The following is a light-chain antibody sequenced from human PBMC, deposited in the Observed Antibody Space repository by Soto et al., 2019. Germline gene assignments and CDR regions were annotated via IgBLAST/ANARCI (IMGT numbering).Light chain of an antibody. Sequence: QSALTQPPSASGSPGQSVTISCTGTSSDVGGYNYVSWYQQHPGKAPKLMIYEVSKRPSGVPDRFSGSKSGNTASLTVSGFQAEDEADYYCSSYAGSNNYVFGTGTKVPVL. J-gene: IGLJ1*01. V-gene: IGLV2-8*01. CDR1: SSDVGGYNY. CDR2: EVS. CDR3: SSYAGSNNYV.